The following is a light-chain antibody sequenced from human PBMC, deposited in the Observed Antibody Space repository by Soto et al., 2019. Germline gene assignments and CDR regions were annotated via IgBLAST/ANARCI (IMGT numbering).Light chain of an antibody. CDR1: QSVRSNY. Sequence: EIVLTQSPGTLSLSPGERATLSCRASQSVRSNYLAWYQQKPGQAPRLLIYDASNRATGIPARFSGSGSGTDFTLTISSLEPEDFAVYYCQLRNNWPPTWTFGQGTKVESK. V-gene: IGKV3-11*01. CDR2: DAS. J-gene: IGKJ1*01. CDR3: QLRNNWPPTWT.